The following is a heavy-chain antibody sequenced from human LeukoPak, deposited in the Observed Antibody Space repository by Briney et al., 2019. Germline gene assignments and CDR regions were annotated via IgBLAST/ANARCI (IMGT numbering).Heavy chain of an antibody. CDR3: ARSHPYYEILTGMNYYFDY. V-gene: IGHV4-39*07. CDR1: GGSVTSSGYY. D-gene: IGHD3-9*01. J-gene: IGHJ4*02. CDR2: MYYSGNT. Sequence: SETLSLTCTVSGGSVTSSGYYWGWIRQSPGKGLEWIGSMYYSGNTYYNPSLKSRVTISVDTSKNQFSLRLSSVTAADTAVYYCARSHPYYEILTGMNYYFDYWGRGTLVTVSS.